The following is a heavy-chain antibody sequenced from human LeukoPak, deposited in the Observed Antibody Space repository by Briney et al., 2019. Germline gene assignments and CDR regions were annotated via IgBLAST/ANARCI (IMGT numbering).Heavy chain of an antibody. V-gene: IGHV4-61*02. CDR2: IYTSGST. CDR3: ARYYGSGSYYKEYYFDY. CDR1: GGSISSGSYY. J-gene: IGHJ4*02. D-gene: IGHD3-10*01. Sequence: PSQTLSLTCTVTGGSISSGSYYWSCIRQPAGKGLECIGRIYTSGSTNYNPSLKSRVTISVDTSKNQFSLKLSSVTAADTAVYYCARYYGSGSYYKEYYFDYSGQGTLVTVSS.